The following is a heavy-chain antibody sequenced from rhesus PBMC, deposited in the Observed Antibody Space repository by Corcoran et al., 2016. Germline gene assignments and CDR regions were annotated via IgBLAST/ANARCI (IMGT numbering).Heavy chain of an antibody. CDR1: GFTFSYDW. Sequence: EVQLVESGGGLVQPGGSLSSLFVASGFTFSYDWMSWVRQAPGSGQECVVFITNKDDGGTAAFAESVKGRFTISIDDSKNTLYLQMNSLKTEDKAVYYGGMYSGICGQGVLVTVST. J-gene: IGHJ4*01. V-gene: IGHV3S11*01. CDR2: ITNKDDGGTA. D-gene: IGHD6-25*01. CDR3: GMYSGI.